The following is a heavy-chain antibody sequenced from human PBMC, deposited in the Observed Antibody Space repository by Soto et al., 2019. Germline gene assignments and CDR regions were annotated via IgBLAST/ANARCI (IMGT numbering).Heavy chain of an antibody. Sequence: ASVKVSCKASGYTFTSYYMHWVRQAPGQGLEWMGIINPSGGSTSYAQKFQGRVTMTRDTSTSTVYMELSSLRSEDTAVYYCAREGYCISTSCPWYFDYWGQGTLVTGSS. CDR2: INPSGGST. D-gene: IGHD2-2*01. CDR1: GYTFTSYY. V-gene: IGHV1-46*01. CDR3: AREGYCISTSCPWYFDY. J-gene: IGHJ4*02.